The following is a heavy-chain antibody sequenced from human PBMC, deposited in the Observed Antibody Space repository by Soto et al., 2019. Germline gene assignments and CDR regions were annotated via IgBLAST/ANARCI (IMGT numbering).Heavy chain of an antibody. V-gene: IGHV1-3*01. D-gene: IGHD3-3*01. CDR3: ARGISSYYDFWSGSQPLDY. CDR1: GYTFTSYA. Sequence: ASVKVSCKASGYTFTSYAMHWVRQAPGQRLEWMGWINAGNGNTKYSQKFQGRVTITRDTSASTAYMGLSSLRSEDTAVYYCARGISSYYDFWSGSQPLDYWGQGTLVTVSS. J-gene: IGHJ4*02. CDR2: INAGNGNT.